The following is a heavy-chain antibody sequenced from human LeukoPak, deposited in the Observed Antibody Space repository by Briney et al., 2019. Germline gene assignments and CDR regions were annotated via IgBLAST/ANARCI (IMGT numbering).Heavy chain of an antibody. Sequence: SETLSLTCTVSGGSMSSYYWSWIRQPPGKGLEWIGYIYYSGSTNYNPSLKSRVTISVDTSKNQFSLKLSSVTAADTAVYYCARDAPSRGGFYYYGMDVWGQGTTVTVSS. V-gene: IGHV4-59*01. D-gene: IGHD3-10*01. CDR2: IYYSGST. CDR3: ARDAPSRGGFYYYGMDV. J-gene: IGHJ6*02. CDR1: GGSMSSYY.